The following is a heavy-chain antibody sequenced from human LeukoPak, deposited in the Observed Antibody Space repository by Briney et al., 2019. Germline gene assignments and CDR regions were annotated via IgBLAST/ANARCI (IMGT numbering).Heavy chain of an antibody. Sequence: GGSLRLSCAASGFSFNNYAMYWVRQAPGKGLEWVSYISSSGSTIYYADSVKGRFTISRDNAKNSLYLQMNSLRAEDTAVYYCAELGITMIGGVWGKGTTVTISS. J-gene: IGHJ6*04. D-gene: IGHD3-10*02. CDR2: ISSSGSTI. V-gene: IGHV3-48*03. CDR3: AELGITMIGGV. CDR1: GFSFNNYA.